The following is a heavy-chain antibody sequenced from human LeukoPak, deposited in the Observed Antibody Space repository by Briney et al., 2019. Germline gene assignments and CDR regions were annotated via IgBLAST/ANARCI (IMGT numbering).Heavy chain of an antibody. D-gene: IGHD3-10*01. V-gene: IGHV4-59*12. CDR2: IYYSGST. CDR3: ARSRYYYGSGSYNFDY. Sequence: SETLSLTCTVSGGSISSYYWSWIRQSPGKGLEWIGYIYYSGSTNYNPSLKSRVTISVDTSKNQFSLKLSSVTAADTAVYYCARSRYYYGSGSYNFDYWGQGTLVTVSS. J-gene: IGHJ4*02. CDR1: GGSISSYY.